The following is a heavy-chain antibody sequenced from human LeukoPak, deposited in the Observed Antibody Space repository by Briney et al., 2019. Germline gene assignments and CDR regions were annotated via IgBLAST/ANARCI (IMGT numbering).Heavy chain of an antibody. CDR2: FHHSGNT. V-gene: IGHV4-38-2*02. D-gene: IGHD7-27*01. CDR1: AYSISSAHY. J-gene: IGHJ5*02. CDR3: ARGILGNRLDP. Sequence: SETLSLTCSVSAYSISSAHYWGWIRQPPGKGLEWIGSFHHSGNTYYNPSLKSRVTILVDTSKNQFSLKLHSVTAADTAVYYCARGILGNRLDPWGQGTLVTASS.